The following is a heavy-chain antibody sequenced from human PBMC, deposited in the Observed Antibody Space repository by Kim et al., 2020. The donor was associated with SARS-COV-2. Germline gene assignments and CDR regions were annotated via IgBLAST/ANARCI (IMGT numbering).Heavy chain of an antibody. J-gene: IGHJ6*03. D-gene: IGHD5-12*01. CDR3: TSPPSGYDYKGDYYYYDMDG. Sequence: GGSLRLSCTASGFTFGDYAMSWFRQAPGKGLEWVGFIRSKAYGGTTEYAASVKGRFTISRDDSKSIAYLQMNSLKTEDTAVYYCTSPPSGYDYKGDYYYYDMDGWGKGTTVTVSS. V-gene: IGHV3-49*03. CDR2: IRSKAYGGTT. CDR1: GFTFGDYA.